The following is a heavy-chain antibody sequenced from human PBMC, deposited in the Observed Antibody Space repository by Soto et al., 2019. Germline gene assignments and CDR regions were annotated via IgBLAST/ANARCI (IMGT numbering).Heavy chain of an antibody. D-gene: IGHD3-10*01. CDR1: GLTLSSYG. V-gene: IGHV3-74*01. J-gene: IGHJ4*02. Sequence: EVQLVESGGGLVQPGGSRRLSGAGSGLTLSSYGMHWVPQVQGKGLVWVSGINSDGGTTTYADSVKGRFTISRDNAKNTVDLQMNSLRAEDTAVYYCLAGETNYFDFWGQGTLVTVSS. CDR2: INSDGGTT. CDR3: LAGETNYFDF.